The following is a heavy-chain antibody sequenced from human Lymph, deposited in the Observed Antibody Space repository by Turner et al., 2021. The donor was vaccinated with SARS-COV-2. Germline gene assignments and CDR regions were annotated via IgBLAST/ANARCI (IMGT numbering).Heavy chain of an antibody. D-gene: IGHD2-21*02. J-gene: IGHJ4*02. CDR2: ITFTSSYI. V-gene: IGHV3-21*01. Sequence: EVQLVESGGGLVKPGGSLRLSCAASGFTFSSYSMNWVRQAPGKGLEWVSSITFTSSYIYYADSVKGRFTISRDNAKNSLYLQMNSLRAEDTAVYYCAGSPPDFPYYFDYWGQGTLVTVSS. CDR3: AGSPPDFPYYFDY. CDR1: GFTFSSYS.